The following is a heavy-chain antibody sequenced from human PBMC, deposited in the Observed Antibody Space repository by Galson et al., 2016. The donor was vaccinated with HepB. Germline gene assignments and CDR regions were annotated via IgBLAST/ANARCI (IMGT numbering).Heavy chain of an antibody. CDR2: IIPIFGTA. D-gene: IGHD3-22*01. V-gene: IGHV1-69*13. CDR1: GGTFSSYA. J-gene: IGHJ4*02. CDR3: ASSAPAYRNVVVITFGLDY. Sequence: SVKVSCKASGGTFSSYAISWVRQAPGQGLEWMGGIIPIFGTANYAQKFQGRVTITADESTSTAYMELSSLRSEDTAVYYCASSAPAYRNVVVITFGLDYWGQGTLVTVSS.